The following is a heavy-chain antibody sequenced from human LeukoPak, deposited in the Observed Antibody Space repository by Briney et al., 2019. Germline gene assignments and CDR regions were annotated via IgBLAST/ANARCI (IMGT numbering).Heavy chain of an antibody. Sequence: PGGSLRLSCAASGCTFSSYAMTWVRQAPGKGLEWVSGIGGSGGTTYYADSVKGRFTISRDNSKNTLYLQMNSLRAEDTAVYYCAKEGTTVNTGGFDYWGQGTLVTVSS. J-gene: IGHJ4*02. D-gene: IGHD4-17*01. CDR1: GCTFSSYA. V-gene: IGHV3-23*01. CDR2: IGGSGGTT. CDR3: AKEGTTVNTGGFDY.